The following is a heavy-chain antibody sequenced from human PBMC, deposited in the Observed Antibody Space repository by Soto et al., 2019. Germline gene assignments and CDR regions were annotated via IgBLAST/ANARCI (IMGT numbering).Heavy chain of an antibody. V-gene: IGHV3-23*01. J-gene: IGHJ6*01. Sequence: EGSLRLSCAASGFTFNSYGINWGRQAPGKGLEWVAGVSAAGGDTSYADSVKGRFTISRDNSRDTLYLQMNSQNAEDTAVYYCAKSSSRAHNYGIGGWEQGTTGSAPQ. D-gene: IGHD2-2*01. CDR3: AKSSSRAHNYGIGG. CDR1: GFTFNSYG. CDR2: VSAAGGDT.